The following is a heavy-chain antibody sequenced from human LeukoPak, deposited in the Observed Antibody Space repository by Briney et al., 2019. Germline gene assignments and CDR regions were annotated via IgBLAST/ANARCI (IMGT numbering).Heavy chain of an antibody. D-gene: IGHD6-13*01. CDR3: ARDRAAGPQVYFDY. CDR2: ISAYNGNT. Sequence: ASVKVSCKASGGTFSSYAISWVRQAPGQGLEWMGWISAYNGNTNYAQKLQGRVTMTTDTSTSTAYMELRSLRSDDTAVYYCARDRAAGPQVYFDYWGQGTLVTVSS. V-gene: IGHV1-18*01. CDR1: GGTFSSYA. J-gene: IGHJ4*02.